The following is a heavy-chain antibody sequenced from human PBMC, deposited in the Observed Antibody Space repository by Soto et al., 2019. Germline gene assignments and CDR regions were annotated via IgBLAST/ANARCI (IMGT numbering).Heavy chain of an antibody. Sequence: EVQLVESGGGLVQPGGSLRLSCAASGFTFSSFWMHWVRQAPGKGLVWVSRIDNDGGSTSYADSVKGRFTISRDNAKNTLYLQMNSLRAEDTAVYYCARVTSGYCSCGSCYSGPFDYWCQGTLVTVSS. CDR3: ARVTSGYCSCGSCYSGPFDY. V-gene: IGHV3-74*01. J-gene: IGHJ4*02. D-gene: IGHD2-15*01. CDR1: GFTFSSFW. CDR2: IDNDGGST.